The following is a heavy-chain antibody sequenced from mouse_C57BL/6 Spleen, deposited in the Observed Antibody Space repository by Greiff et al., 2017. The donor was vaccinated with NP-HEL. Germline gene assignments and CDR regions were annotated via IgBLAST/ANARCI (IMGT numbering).Heavy chain of an antibody. CDR1: GFTFSDYG. V-gene: IGHV5-17*01. D-gene: IGHD1-1*01. Sequence: VQLKESGGGLVKPGGSLKLSCAASGFTFSDYGMHWVRQAPEKGLEWVAYISSGSSTIYYADTVKGRFTISRDNAKNTLFLQMTSLRSEDTAMYYCAIHYYGSSLFYYWGQGTTLTVSS. CDR3: AIHYYGSSLFYY. CDR2: ISSGSSTI. J-gene: IGHJ2*01.